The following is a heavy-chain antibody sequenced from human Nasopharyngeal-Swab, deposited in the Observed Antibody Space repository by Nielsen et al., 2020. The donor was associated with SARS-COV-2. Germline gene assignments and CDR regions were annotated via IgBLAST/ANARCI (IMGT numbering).Heavy chain of an antibody. J-gene: IGHJ4*02. CDR3: ARAEELRLNVDY. V-gene: IGHV1-2*06. Sequence: ASVKVSCKASGYTFTGYYMHWVRQAPGQGLEWMGRINPNSGGTNYAQKFQGRVTMTRDTSISTAYMELSRLRSDDTAVYYCARAEELRLNVDYWGQGTLVTVSS. D-gene: IGHD1-7*01. CDR2: INPNSGGT. CDR1: GYTFTGYY.